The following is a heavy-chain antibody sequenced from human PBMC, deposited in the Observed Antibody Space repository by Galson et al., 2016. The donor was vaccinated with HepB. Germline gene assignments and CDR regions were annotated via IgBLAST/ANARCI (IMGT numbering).Heavy chain of an antibody. CDR2: SYYSGST. V-gene: IGHV4-39*01. J-gene: IGHJ4*02. CDR1: GDSIVNSGYY. Sequence: ETLSLTCIVSGDSIVNSGYYWGWIRQTPGKGLEWIGSSYYSGSTYYNASLRSRITISVDTSKHQFSLKLSSVTAADTALYFCATHSRHFDVVTGPSPGYFDFWGQGTLVTASS. D-gene: IGHD3-9*01. CDR3: ATHSRHFDVVTGPSPGYFDF.